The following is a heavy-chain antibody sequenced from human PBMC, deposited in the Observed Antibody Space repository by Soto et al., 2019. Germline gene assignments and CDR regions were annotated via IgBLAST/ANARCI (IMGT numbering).Heavy chain of an antibody. CDR2: IYHSGRT. Sequence: SETLSLTFAVSGYCISSGYYWCWIRQPPGKGLEWIGSIYHSGRTYYNPSFRSRLSLSIDRTRNQFFLSLSSMTAADKAVYYCVRGGGYDSFDFSGQGIQVTVPS. CDR1: GYCISSGYY. J-gene: IGHJ4*02. CDR3: VRGGGYDSFDF. D-gene: IGHD2-15*01. V-gene: IGHV4-38-2*01.